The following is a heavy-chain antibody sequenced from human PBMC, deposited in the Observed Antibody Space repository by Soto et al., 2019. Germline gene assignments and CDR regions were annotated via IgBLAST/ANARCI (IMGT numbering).Heavy chain of an antibody. D-gene: IGHD3-10*01. CDR3: ARSHITMVRGAREIDY. J-gene: IGHJ4*02. CDR1: GYSFTSYW. Sequence: GESLKISCKGSGYSFTSYWISWVRQMPGKGLEWMGRIDPSDSYTNYSPSFQGHVTISADKSISTAYLQWSSLKASDTAMYYCARSHITMVRGAREIDYWGQGTLVTVSS. V-gene: IGHV5-10-1*01. CDR2: IDPSDSYT.